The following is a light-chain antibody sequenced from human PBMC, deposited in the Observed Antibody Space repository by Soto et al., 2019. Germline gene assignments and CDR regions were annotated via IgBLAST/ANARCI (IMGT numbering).Light chain of an antibody. J-gene: IGLJ1*01. CDR2: DVS. CDR3: CSYAGSYTYV. Sequence: QSALTQPRSVSGSPGQSVTISCTRTSSDVGGYNYVSWYQQHPGKAPKLMIYDVSKRPSGVPDRFSGSKSGNTASLTISGLQAEDEADYYCCSYAGSYTYVFGTGTRSPS. V-gene: IGLV2-11*01. CDR1: SSDVGGYNY.